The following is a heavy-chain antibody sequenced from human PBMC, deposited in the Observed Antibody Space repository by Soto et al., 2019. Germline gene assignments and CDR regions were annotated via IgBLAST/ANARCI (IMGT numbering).Heavy chain of an antibody. V-gene: IGHV3-7*01. J-gene: IGHJ6*02. CDR1: ECKCSNYG. Sequence: GVSIRLSCTAAECKCSNYGVCWVRQNPGKGLEWVANINTDGSETYYAYSVKGQVTISRDNAKNSLYLQMNSLRDEDTGVFYCARGHWGLEVWGQGTTVTVSS. CDR2: INTDGSET. CDR3: ARGHWGLEV.